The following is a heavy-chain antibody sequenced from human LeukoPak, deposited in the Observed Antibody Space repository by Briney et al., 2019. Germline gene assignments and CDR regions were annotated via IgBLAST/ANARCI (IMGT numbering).Heavy chain of an antibody. CDR3: ARAGLVYAVYFHYDILTPPGLDY. J-gene: IGHJ4*02. V-gene: IGHV4-34*01. D-gene: IGHD3-9*01. CDR2: INHSGST. Sequence: PSETLSLTCAVYGGSFSGYYWSWIRQPPGKGLEWIGEINHSGSTNYNPSLKSRVTISVDTSKNQFSLKLSSVTAADTAVYYCARAGLVYAVYFHYDILTPPGLDYWGQGTLVTVSS. CDR1: GGSFSGYY.